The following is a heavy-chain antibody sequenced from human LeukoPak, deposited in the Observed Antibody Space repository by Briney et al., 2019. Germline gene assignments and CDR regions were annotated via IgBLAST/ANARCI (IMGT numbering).Heavy chain of an antibody. V-gene: IGHV4-34*01. D-gene: IGHD6-19*01. CDR3: ARGRRQWLAAYYFDY. Sequence: PSETLYLTCAVYGGSFSGYYWSWIRQPPGKGLEWIGEINHSGSTNYNPSLKRRVTISVDTSKNQFSLKLSSVTAADTAVYYCARGRRQWLAAYYFDYWGQGTLVTVSS. J-gene: IGHJ4*02. CDR2: INHSGST. CDR1: GGSFSGYY.